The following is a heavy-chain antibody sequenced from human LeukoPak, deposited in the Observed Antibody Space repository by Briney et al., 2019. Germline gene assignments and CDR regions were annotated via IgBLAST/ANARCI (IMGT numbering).Heavy chain of an antibody. CDR1: GGTFSSYA. CDR3: ARGIYSYGSDY. J-gene: IGHJ4*02. Sequence: GASVKVSCKASGGTFSSYAISWVRQAPGQGLEWMGGIIPIFGTANYAQKFQGRVTITTDESTSTAYMELSSLRSEDMAVYYCARGIYSYGSDYWGQGTLVTVSS. V-gene: IGHV1-69*05. D-gene: IGHD5-18*01. CDR2: IIPIFGTA.